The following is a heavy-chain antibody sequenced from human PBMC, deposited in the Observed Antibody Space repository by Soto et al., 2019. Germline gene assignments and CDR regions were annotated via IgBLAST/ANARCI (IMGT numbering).Heavy chain of an antibody. CDR1: GGSFSGYY. D-gene: IGHD6-13*01. J-gene: IGHJ3*02. CDR2: INHSGST. Sequence: SETLSLTCAVYGGSFSGYYWSWIRQPPGKGLEWIGEINHSGSTNYNPSLKSRVTISVDTSKNQFSLQLNSVTPEDTAVYYCARDSLGGAGKGYGAFDIWGQGTMVTVSS. V-gene: IGHV4-34*01. CDR3: ARDSLGGAGKGYGAFDI.